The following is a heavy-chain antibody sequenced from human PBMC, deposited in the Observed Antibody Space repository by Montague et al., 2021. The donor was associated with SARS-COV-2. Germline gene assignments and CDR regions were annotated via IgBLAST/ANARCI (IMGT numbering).Heavy chain of an antibody. Sequence: SETRSLTCGVYGGSFGDDHWSWIRQPPGKGLEWIGDIKQSGSTNYNPSLKSRVTISVDISKNQFSLELTSVTAADTAVYFCARGDLSVSMVVVVFTSASYDFDDWGQGTKVTVSS. CDR1: GGSFGDDH. CDR2: IKQSGST. V-gene: IGHV4-34*01. CDR3: ARGDLSVSMVVVVFTSASYDFDD. J-gene: IGHJ4*02. D-gene: IGHD3-22*01.